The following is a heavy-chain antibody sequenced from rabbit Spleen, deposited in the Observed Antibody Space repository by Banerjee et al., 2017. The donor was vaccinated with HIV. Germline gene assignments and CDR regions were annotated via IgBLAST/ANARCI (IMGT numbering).Heavy chain of an antibody. J-gene: IGHJ4*01. Sequence: QSLEESGGDLVKPGASLTLTCTASGFSFSSSDYMCWVRQAPGKGLEWIACINIFTGKSVYASWAKGRFSMSRTSSTTVTLQMTSLTAADTATYLCARDLVAVIGWNFNLWGPGTLVTVS. CDR1: GFSFSSSDY. CDR3: ARDLVAVIGWNFNL. CDR2: INIFTGKS. V-gene: IGHV1S40*01. D-gene: IGHD1-1*01.